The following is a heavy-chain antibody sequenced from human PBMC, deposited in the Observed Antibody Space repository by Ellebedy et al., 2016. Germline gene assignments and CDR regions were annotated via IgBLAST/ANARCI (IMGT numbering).Heavy chain of an antibody. D-gene: IGHD3-16*01. CDR1: GFTFSGYT. J-gene: IGHJ5*02. Sequence: GGSLRLXXAASGFTFSGYTMNWVRQAPGKGLEWVSSITSRGDYIYYADSLKGRFTISRDNAKNSLYLQMNSLRAEDTAVYYCARGVGGTSLNWFDPWGQGTLVTVSS. CDR3: ARGVGGTSLNWFDP. CDR2: ITSRGDYI. V-gene: IGHV3-21*06.